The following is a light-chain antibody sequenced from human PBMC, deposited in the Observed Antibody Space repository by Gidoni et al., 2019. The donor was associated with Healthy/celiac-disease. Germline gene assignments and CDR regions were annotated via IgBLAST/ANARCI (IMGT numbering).Light chain of an antibody. CDR3: MQALQTPRT. CDR2: LGS. J-gene: IGKJ5*01. CDR1: QSLLHSNGYNY. V-gene: IGKV2-28*01. Sequence: DIVMTQSLLSLPVTPGEPASISCRSSQSLLHSNGYNYLDWYLQKPGQSPQLLIYLGSNRASGVPGRFSGSGSGTDFTLKISRVEAEEVGVYCCMQALQTPRTFGQGTRLEIK.